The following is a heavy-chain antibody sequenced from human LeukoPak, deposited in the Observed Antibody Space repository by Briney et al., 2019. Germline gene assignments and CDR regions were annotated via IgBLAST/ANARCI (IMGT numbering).Heavy chain of an antibody. CDR3: ARGGPSRRYYDILTGYYPFDY. CDR1: GFTFSSAW. V-gene: IGHV3-72*01. J-gene: IGHJ4*02. D-gene: IGHD3-9*01. CDR2: TRNKANSYTT. Sequence: GGSLRLSCAASGFTFSSAWMSWVRQAPGKGLEWVGRTRNKANSYTTEYAASVKGRFTISRDDSKNSLYLQMNSLKTEDTAVYYCARGGPSRRYYDILTGYYPFDYWGQGTLVTVSS.